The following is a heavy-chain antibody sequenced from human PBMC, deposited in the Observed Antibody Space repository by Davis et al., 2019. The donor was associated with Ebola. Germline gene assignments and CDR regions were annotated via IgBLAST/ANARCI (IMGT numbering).Heavy chain of an antibody. Sequence: SETLSLTCAVYGESFSGYYWSWIRQPPGKGLEWIGEFNHSGSTNYNPSLKRRVTISVDTSKNQFSLKLSSVTAADTAVYYCARDNRGYSYGYGYYYYGMDVWGQGTTVTVSS. CDR2: FNHSGST. CDR3: ARDNRGYSYGYGYYYYGMDV. J-gene: IGHJ6*02. D-gene: IGHD5-18*01. V-gene: IGHV4-34*01. CDR1: GESFSGYY.